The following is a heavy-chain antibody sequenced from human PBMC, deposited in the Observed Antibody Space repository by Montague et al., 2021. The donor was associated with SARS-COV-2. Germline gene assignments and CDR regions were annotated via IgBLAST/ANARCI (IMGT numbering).Heavy chain of an antibody. D-gene: IGHD3-9*01. Sequence: SETLSLTCTVSGGSISSSSYYWGWIRQPPGKGLEWIGIIYYSGSTYYNPSLKSRVTISVDTSKNQFSLKLSSVTAADTAVYYCARHVYDILTGYYTYWYFDRWGRWTLVPVPP. J-gene: IGHJ2*01. CDR1: GGSISSSSYY. V-gene: IGHV4-39*01. CDR3: ARHVYDILTGYYTYWYFDR. CDR2: IYYSGST.